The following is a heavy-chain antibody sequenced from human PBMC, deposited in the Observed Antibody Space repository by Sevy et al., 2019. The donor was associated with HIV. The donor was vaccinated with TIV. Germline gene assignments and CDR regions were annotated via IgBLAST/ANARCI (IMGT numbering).Heavy chain of an antibody. Sequence: ASVKVSCKAYGYTFKNDVITWVRQAPGQGLEWMGWVTGKNGDTKYAHKFQARVTMTRDTSTSTVYMDLRSLTADDTAVYYCARGQYFFDYWDQGTVVTVSS. V-gene: IGHV1-18*01. J-gene: IGHJ4*02. CDR2: VTGKNGDT. CDR3: ARGQYFFDY. CDR1: GYTFKNDV. D-gene: IGHD3-9*01.